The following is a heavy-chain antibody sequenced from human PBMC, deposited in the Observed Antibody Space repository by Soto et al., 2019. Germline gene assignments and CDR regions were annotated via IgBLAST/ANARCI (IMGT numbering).Heavy chain of an antibody. J-gene: IGHJ6*02. V-gene: IGHV4-39*01. CDR3: APLSVSLSGPYGIHV. Sequence: PSETLSLTCSVSGYSVTSSDYYWAWIRQPPGKGLEWIGSMFYSGLTYYNPSLKSRVILSVDTSKNQFSVRLNSVTAADTAVYYCAPLSVSLSGPYGIHVWGQGTTVTVSS. CDR1: GYSVTSSDYY. D-gene: IGHD2-15*01. CDR2: MFYSGLT.